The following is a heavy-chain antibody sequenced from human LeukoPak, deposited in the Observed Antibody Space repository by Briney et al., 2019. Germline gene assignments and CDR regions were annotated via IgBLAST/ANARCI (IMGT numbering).Heavy chain of an antibody. CDR1: RFTFSTYG. V-gene: IGHV3-30*18. J-gene: IGHJ4*02. Sequence: GGSLRLSCAASRFTFSTYGMHWVRQAPGKGLEWVALISYEGSSKYYADSVNGRFFIPRDNSKNTLYLQMNSLGPEDTAVYYCAKEGMIRGVLDYWGQGTLVSVSS. D-gene: IGHD3-10*01. CDR2: ISYEGSSK. CDR3: AKEGMIRGVLDY.